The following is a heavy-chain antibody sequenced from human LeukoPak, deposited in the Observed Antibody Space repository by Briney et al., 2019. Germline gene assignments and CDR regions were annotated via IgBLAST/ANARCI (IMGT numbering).Heavy chain of an antibody. J-gene: IGHJ4*02. CDR2: IIPILGIA. D-gene: IGHD4-17*01. V-gene: IGHV1-69*04. Sequence: ASVKFSCKASGGTFTSYAISWVRQAPGQGLEWMGRIIPILGIANYAQKFQGRVTITADKSTSTAYMELSSLRSEDTAVYYCARDGPSTVTTPLGYWGQGTLVTVSS. CDR3: ARDGPSTVTTPLGY. CDR1: GGTFTSYA.